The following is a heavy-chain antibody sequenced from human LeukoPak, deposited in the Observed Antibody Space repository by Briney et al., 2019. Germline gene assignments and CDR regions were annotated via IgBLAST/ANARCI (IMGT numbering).Heavy chain of an antibody. CDR2: IYYSGST. CDR1: GGSISSYY. D-gene: IGHD3-3*01. CDR3: ARASLDYDFWSGYVY. V-gene: IGHV4-59*01. J-gene: IGHJ4*02. Sequence: RASETLSLTCTVSGGSISSYYWSWIRQPPGKGLEWIGYIYYSGSTNYNPSLKSRVTISVDTSKNQFSLKLSSVTAADTAVYYCARASLDYDFWSGYVYWGQGTLVIVSS.